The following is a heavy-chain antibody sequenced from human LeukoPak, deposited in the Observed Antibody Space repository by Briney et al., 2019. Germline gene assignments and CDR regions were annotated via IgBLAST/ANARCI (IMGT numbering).Heavy chain of an antibody. CDR3: AKGRGDGYKYPLLFDH. CDR2: ISYDGSNK. V-gene: IGHV3-30*18. J-gene: IGHJ4*01. Sequence: GGSLRLSCAASGFTFSSYGMHWVRQAPGKGLEWVAVISYDGSNKYYADSVKGRFTISRDNSKNTLYLQMNSLRAEDTAVYYCAKGRGDGYKYPLLFDHWGQGTLVTVSS. CDR1: GFTFSSYG. D-gene: IGHD5-24*01.